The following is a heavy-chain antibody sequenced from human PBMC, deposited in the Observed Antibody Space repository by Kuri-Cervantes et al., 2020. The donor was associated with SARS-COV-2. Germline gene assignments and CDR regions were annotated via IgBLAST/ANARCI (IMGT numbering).Heavy chain of an antibody. CDR1: GFTVSSNY. D-gene: IGHD3-3*01. Sequence: GGSLRLSCAASGFTVSSNYMSWVRQAPGKGLEWVSVIYSGGSTYYADSVKGRFTNSRDNSKNTLYLQMNSLRAEDTAVYYCARSPYDFWSGYYTGYYYYYGMDVWGQENTVTVSS. J-gene: IGHJ6*02. V-gene: IGHV3-66*01. CDR2: IYSGGST. CDR3: ARSPYDFWSGYYTGYYYYYGMDV.